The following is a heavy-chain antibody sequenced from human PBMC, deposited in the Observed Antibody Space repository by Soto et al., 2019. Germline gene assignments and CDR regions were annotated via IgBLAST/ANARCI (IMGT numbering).Heavy chain of an antibody. CDR1: GGSISSFY. J-gene: IGHJ5*02. D-gene: IGHD2-21*01. CDR2: IYHSGIT. V-gene: IGHV4-59*12. Sequence: SETLSLTSTVSGGSISSFYWSWIRQPPGKGLEWIGDIYHSGITNYNPSLRSRVTMSVDKSNNEFSLSLTSVTAADTAVYYCATLPPRIVVVFTEMPTWGQGILVTVSS. CDR3: ATLPPRIVVVFTEMPT.